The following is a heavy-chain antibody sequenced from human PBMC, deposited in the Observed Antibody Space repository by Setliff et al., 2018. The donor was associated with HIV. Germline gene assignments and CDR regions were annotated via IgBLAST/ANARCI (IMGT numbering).Heavy chain of an antibody. J-gene: IGHJ5*02. CDR1: GYNFINNG. Sequence: ASVKVSCKASGYNFINNGISWVRQAPGQGLEWMAWISGYNGNTNYAPKFQGGVTLTTDTSTSTSYMELRSLGSDDTAFYYCARAMSVADWFDPWGQGSLVTVSS. CDR3: ARAMSVADWFDP. CDR2: ISGYNGNT. D-gene: IGHD6-19*01. V-gene: IGHV1-18*01.